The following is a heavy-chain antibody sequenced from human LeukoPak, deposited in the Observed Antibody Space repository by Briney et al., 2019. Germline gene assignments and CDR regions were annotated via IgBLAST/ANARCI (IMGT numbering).Heavy chain of an antibody. CDR1: GFTFSSYG. CDR3: AKDFPIYSNGHYYGMDV. J-gene: IGHJ6*02. CDR2: ISYDGSNK. Sequence: GGSLRLSCAASGFTFSSYGMHWVRQAPGKGLEWVAVISYDGSNKYYAASVKGRFTISRDNSKNTLYLQMNSLRAEDTAVYYCAKDFPIYSNGHYYGMDVWGQRTTVTVSS. D-gene: IGHD4-11*01. V-gene: IGHV3-30*18.